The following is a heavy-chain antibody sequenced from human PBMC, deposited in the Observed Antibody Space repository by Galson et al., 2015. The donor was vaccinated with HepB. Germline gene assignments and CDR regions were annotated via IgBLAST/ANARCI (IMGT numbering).Heavy chain of an antibody. CDR1: GYTFTSYG. J-gene: IGHJ4*02. CDR3: ARVGGTPGPRYCSSTSCYTFDY. D-gene: IGHD2-2*02. Sequence: SVKVSCKASGYTFTSYGISWVRQAPGQGLEWMGWISAYNGNTKYAQKLQDRVTMTTDTSTSTAYMELRSLKSDDTAVYYCARVGGTPGPRYCSSTSCYTFDYWGQGTLVTVSS. V-gene: IGHV1-18*01. CDR2: ISAYNGNT.